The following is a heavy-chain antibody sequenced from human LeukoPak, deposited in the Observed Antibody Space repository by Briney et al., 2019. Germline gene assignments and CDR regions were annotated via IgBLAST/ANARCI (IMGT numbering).Heavy chain of an antibody. J-gene: IGHJ4*02. V-gene: IGHV4-59*01. CDR1: GGSISSYY. D-gene: IGHD3-22*01. CDR3: AGTPDYYDSSGYWVKFDY. CDR2: TYYSGST. Sequence: SETLSLTCTVSGGSISSYYWSWIRQPPGKGLEWIGYTYYSGSTNYNPSLKSRVTISVDTSKNQFSLKLSSVTAADTAVYYCAGTPDYYDSSGYWVKFDYWGQGTLVTVSS.